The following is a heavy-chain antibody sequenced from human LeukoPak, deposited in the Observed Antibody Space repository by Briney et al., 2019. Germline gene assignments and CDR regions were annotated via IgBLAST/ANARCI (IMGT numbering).Heavy chain of an antibody. J-gene: IGHJ4*02. CDR2: IYYSGNT. V-gene: IGHV4-39*01. CDR3: VRGSTLRHYQY. D-gene: IGHD3-16*01. CDR1: GGSISSSTYY. Sequence: SETLSLTCTVSGGSISSSTYYWGWIRRPPGKGLEWIGSIYYSGNTYYNPSLRSRVTVSVDTSKNQFSLILASVTAADTAVYYCVRGSTLRHYQYWGQGTLVTVSS.